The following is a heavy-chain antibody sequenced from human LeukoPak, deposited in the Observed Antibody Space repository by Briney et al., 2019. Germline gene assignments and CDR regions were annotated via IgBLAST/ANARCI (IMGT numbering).Heavy chain of an antibody. CDR3: MKGEYDILTGYYTLGY. J-gene: IGHJ4*02. CDR2: ISSNGGST. Sequence: PGGSLRLSCSASGFTFSSYAMHWVRQAPGKGLEYVSAISSNGGSTYYADSVKGRFTISRDSSKNTLYLQMSSLRAEDTAVYYCMKGEYDILTGYYTLGYWGQGTLVTVSS. CDR1: GFTFSSYA. V-gene: IGHV3-64D*06. D-gene: IGHD3-9*01.